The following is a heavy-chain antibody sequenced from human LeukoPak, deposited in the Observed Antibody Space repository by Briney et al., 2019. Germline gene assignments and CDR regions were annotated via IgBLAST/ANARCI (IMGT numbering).Heavy chain of an antibody. CDR3: ATDNYGMLDY. CDR1: GYTFTDYY. V-gene: IGHV1-2*02. CDR2: VDPRSGIT. D-gene: IGHD3-9*01. J-gene: IGHJ4*02. Sequence: ASVKVSCRASGYTFTDYYIHWVRRAPGQGLEWMGWVDPRSGITKCTQKFQGGVTMTRDTSINTVYVDLSGLTFDDTAAYYCATDNYGMLDYWGQGTLVTVSS.